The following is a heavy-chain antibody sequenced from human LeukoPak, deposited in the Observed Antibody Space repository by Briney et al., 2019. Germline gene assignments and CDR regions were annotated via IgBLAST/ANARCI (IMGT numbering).Heavy chain of an antibody. J-gene: IGHJ4*02. CDR2: IYDSGST. V-gene: IGHV4-59*01. Sequence: PSETLSLTCTVSGGSISSYYWSWIRQPPGKGLEWIGNIYDSGSTNYNPSLKSRLTISVDTSKNQCSLKLSSVTAAGTAVYYCARQGISGSSLSYFDYWGQGTLVNVSS. CDR1: GGSISSYY. D-gene: IGHD3-22*01. CDR3: ARQGISGSSLSYFDY.